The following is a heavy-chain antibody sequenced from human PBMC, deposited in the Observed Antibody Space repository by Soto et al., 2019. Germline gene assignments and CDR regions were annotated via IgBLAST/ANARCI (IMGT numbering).Heavy chain of an antibody. CDR3: ARSYGSARRAFDY. V-gene: IGHV1-69*02. CDR2: IIPMLSMS. Sequence: QVQLVQSGAEVKKPGSSVKVSCKASGDTFSSYTINWVRQAPGLGLEWMGRIIPMLSMSNAAQKFQGRVTFTADKTPSTAYMEVSRLSSEDTAMYYCARSYGSARRAFDYWGQGVRVTVSS. J-gene: IGHJ4*02. CDR1: GDTFSSYT. D-gene: IGHD3-10*01.